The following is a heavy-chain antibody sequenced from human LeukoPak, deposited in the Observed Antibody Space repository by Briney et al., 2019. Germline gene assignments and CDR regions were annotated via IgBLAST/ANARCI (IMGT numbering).Heavy chain of an antibody. CDR3: ARQQGYGSGRYNWFDP. Sequence: MSSETLSLTCAVYGGSFNNYYWTWVRQPPGRGLEWIGQINHSGDTNYNPSLKSRVTISIDTSKNQFSLNLSSVTAADTAVYYCARQQGYGSGRYNWFDPWGQGTLVTVSS. V-gene: IGHV4-34*01. CDR1: GGSFNNYY. J-gene: IGHJ5*02. D-gene: IGHD3-10*01. CDR2: INHSGDT.